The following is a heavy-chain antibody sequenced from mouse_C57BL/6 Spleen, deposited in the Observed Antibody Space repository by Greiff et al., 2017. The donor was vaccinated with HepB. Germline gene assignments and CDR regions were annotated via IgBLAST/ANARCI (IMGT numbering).Heavy chain of an antibody. V-gene: IGHV5-6*01. CDR1: GFTFSSYG. CDR2: ISSGGSYT. CDR3: ARAYYSNYERYFDY. D-gene: IGHD2-5*01. Sequence: EVKVVESGGDLVKPGGSLKLSCAASGFTFSSYGMSWVRQTPDKRLEWVATISSGGSYTYYPDSVKGRFTISRDNAKNTLYLQMSSLKSEDTAMYYCARAYYSNYERYFDYWGQGTTLTVSS. J-gene: IGHJ2*01.